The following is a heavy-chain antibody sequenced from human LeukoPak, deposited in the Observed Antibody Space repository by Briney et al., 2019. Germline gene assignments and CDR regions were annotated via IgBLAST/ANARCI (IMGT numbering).Heavy chain of an antibody. V-gene: IGHV1-8*02. CDR1: GYTFTSYD. CDR2: MNPNSGNT. CDR3: ARGGSGSYFSWVDYYYMDV. D-gene: IGHD3-10*01. J-gene: IGHJ6*03. Sequence: ASVKVSCKASGYTFTSYDINWVRRATGQGLEWMGWMNPNSGNTGYAQKFQGRVTITRNTSISTAYMELSSLRSEDTAVYYCARGGSGSYFSWVDYYYMDVWGKGTTVTVSS.